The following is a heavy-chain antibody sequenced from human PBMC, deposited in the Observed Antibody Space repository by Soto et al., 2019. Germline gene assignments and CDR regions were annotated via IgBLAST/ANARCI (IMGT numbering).Heavy chain of an antibody. CDR2: INHSGST. CDR3: ARATRQYCSSTSCYTGRYYYSYGMDV. J-gene: IGHJ6*02. CDR1: GGSFSGYY. V-gene: IGHV4-34*01. Sequence: SETLSLTCAVYGGSFSGYYWSWIRQPPGKGLEWIGEINHSGSTNYNPSLKSRVTISVDTSKNQFSLKLSSVTAADTAVYYCARATRQYCSSTSCYTGRYYYSYGMDVWGQGTTVTVSS. D-gene: IGHD2-2*02.